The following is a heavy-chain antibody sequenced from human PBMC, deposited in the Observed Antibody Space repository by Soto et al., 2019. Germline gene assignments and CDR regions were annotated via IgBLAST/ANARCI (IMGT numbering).Heavy chain of an antibody. CDR2: AYHSEST. CDR3: ARHRNWKVEY. J-gene: IGHJ4*02. V-gene: IGHV4-39*01. Sequence: SETLSLTCTVSGDSIRSSTYQLGWIRQPPGRGLEWIGSAYHSESTYYHPSLKSRVTIPVDTSKNQFSLKVNSVTAADTAVYYCARHRNWKVEYWGKGTLVTVSS. D-gene: IGHD1-1*01. CDR1: GDSIRSSTYQ.